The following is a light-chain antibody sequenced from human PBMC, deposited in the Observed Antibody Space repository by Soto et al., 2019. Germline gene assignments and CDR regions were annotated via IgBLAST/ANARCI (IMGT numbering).Light chain of an antibody. CDR1: QSVGTY. CDR3: QHRSIWPVS. V-gene: IGKV3-11*01. CDR2: DVS. J-gene: IGKJ5*01. Sequence: EIVFTQSPATLSLCAGERATLSCRASQSVGTYLAWYQQKPGQSPRLLMFDVSNRATGIPARFSGSGSGTDFTLTISSLEPEDFGVYYCQHRSIWPVSFGQGTRLEIK.